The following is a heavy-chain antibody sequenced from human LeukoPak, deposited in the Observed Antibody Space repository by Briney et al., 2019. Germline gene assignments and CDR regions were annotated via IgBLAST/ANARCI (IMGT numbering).Heavy chain of an antibody. V-gene: IGHV3-30-3*01. CDR3: ARDGSSGWTWYFDY. CDR1: GITFSSYA. J-gene: IGHJ4*02. D-gene: IGHD6-19*01. CDR2: ISYDGSNK. Sequence: GGSLRLSCAASGITFSSYAMHWVRQAPGKGLEWVAVISYDGSNKYYADSVKGRFTISRNNSKNTLYLQMNSLRAEDTAVYYCARDGSSGWTWYFDYWGQGTLVTVSS.